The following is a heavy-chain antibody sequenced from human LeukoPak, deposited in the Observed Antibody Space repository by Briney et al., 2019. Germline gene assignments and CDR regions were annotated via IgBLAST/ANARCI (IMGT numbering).Heavy chain of an antibody. D-gene: IGHD6-6*01. CDR2: MNPNSGNT. CDR1: GYTFTSYD. CDR3: ARDLDSSSSSDY. J-gene: IGHJ4*02. V-gene: IGHV1-8*01. Sequence: GASVKVSCKTSGYTFTSYDINWVRQATGQGLEWMGWMNPNSGNTGYAQKFQGRVTMTRNTSISTAYMELSSLRSEDTAVYYCARDLDSSSSSDYWGQGTLVTVSS.